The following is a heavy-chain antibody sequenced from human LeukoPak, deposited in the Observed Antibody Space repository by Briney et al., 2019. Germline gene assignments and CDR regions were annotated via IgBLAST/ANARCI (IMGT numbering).Heavy chain of an antibody. D-gene: IGHD3-10*01. CDR3: ARDAGSALFDY. Sequence: PSETLSLTCTVSGGSISSSSYYWGWIRQPPGKGLEWIGSIYYSGSTYNNPSLKSRVTISVDTSKNQFSLKLSSVTAADTAVYYCARDAGSALFDYWGQGTLVTVSS. CDR1: GGSISSSSYY. J-gene: IGHJ4*02. CDR2: IYYSGST. V-gene: IGHV4-39*07.